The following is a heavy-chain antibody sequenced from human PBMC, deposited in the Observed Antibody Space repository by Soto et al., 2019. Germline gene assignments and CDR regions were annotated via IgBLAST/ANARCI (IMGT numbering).Heavy chain of an antibody. Sequence: QVQLQESGPGLVKPSQTLSLTCTVSGGSISSGGYYWSWIRQHPGKGLEWIGYIYYSGSTYYNPSLKSRVTISVDTSKNQFSLKLSSVTTADTALYYCFRASQYLYSSGWYDFDYWGQGTLVTVSS. CDR2: IYYSGST. V-gene: IGHV4-31*03. CDR1: GGSISSGGYY. D-gene: IGHD6-19*01. CDR3: FRASQYLYSSGWYDFDY. J-gene: IGHJ4*02.